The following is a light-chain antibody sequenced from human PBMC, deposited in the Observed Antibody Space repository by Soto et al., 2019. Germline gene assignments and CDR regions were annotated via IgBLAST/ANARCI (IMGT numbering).Light chain of an antibody. CDR2: KAS. Sequence: DIHMTQSPSCLSASVLNIVTITCLASQTIDSWLAWYQQRPGKPPNLLIYKASTLASGVPSRFSGSGSGTEFTLTINRLQPDDFATYYCQQYNSYSRTFGQGTKVDI. J-gene: IGKJ1*01. CDR3: QQYNSYSRT. CDR1: QTIDSW. V-gene: IGKV1-5*03.